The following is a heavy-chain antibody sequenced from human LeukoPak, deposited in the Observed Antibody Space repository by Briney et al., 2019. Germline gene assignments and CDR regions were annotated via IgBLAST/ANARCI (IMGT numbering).Heavy chain of an antibody. J-gene: IGHJ6*02. V-gene: IGHV3-23*01. CDR3: AKDQCGASGGSCYYYYGMDV. Sequence: PGGSLRLSCAASGFTFSSYAMSWVRQAPGKGLEWVSAISGSGGSTYYADSVKGRFTISRDNSKNTLYLQMNSLRAEDTAVYYCAKDQCGASGGSCYYYYGMDVWGQGTTVTVSS. CDR2: ISGSGGST. CDR1: GFTFSSYA. D-gene: IGHD2-15*01.